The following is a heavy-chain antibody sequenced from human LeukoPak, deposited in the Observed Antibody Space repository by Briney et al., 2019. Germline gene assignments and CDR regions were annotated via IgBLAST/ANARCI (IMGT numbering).Heavy chain of an antibody. CDR3: ARVSSGWAPRWYYYMDV. D-gene: IGHD6-19*01. J-gene: IGHJ6*03. Sequence: PSETLSLTCTVSGGSISSSSYYWSWTRQPPGKGLEWIGYIYYSGSTNYNPSLKSRVTISVDTSKNQFSLKLSSVTAADTAVYYCARVSSGWAPRWYYYMDVWGKGTTVTVSS. CDR2: IYYSGST. V-gene: IGHV4-61*01. CDR1: GGSISSSSYY.